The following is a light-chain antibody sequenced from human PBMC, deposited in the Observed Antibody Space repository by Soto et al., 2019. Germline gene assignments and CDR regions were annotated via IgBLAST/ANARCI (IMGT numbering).Light chain of an antibody. CDR3: QQSYSTLFA. J-gene: IGKJ3*01. Sequence: DIQMTQSPSSLSASVGDGVTITCRASQSISHYLNWYQQNPGKAPKLLIYAASSLQSGVPSRFSGSGSGTDFTLTISSLQPEDFATYYCQQSYSTLFAFGPGTKVDIK. CDR1: QSISHY. V-gene: IGKV1-39*01. CDR2: AAS.